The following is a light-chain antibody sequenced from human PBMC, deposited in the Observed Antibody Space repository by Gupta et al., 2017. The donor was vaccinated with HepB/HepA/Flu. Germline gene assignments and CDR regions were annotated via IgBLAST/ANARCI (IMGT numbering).Light chain of an antibody. CDR3: AAWDDSLSGPE. J-gene: IGLJ2*01. CDR1: SSNIGSNY. CDR2: RNN. Sequence: QSVLTQPPSASGTPGQRVTISCSGSSSNIGSNYVYWYQQTPGTAPKLLIYRNNQRPSGVPDRFSGSKSGTSASLAISGLRSEDEADYYCAAWDDSLSGPEFGGGTKLTVL. V-gene: IGLV1-47*01.